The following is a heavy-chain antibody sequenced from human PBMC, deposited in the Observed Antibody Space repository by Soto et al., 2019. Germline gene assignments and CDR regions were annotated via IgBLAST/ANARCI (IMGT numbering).Heavy chain of an antibody. CDR3: ARLIAAAGGNRAY. CDR1: GGSISTSSYY. Sequence: QLQLQESGPGLVKPSETLSLTCTVSGGSISTSSYYWGWIRQPPGKGLEWIGSIYYSGSTYYNPSLKSRVTISADTSKKQCALKLSSVTAADTAVYYCARLIAAAGGNRAYWGQGTLVTVSS. V-gene: IGHV4-39*01. D-gene: IGHD6-13*01. CDR2: IYYSGST. J-gene: IGHJ4*02.